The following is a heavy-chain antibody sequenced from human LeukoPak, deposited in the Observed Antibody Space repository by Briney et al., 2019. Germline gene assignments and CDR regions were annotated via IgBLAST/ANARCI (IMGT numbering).Heavy chain of an antibody. D-gene: IGHD3-10*01. J-gene: IGHJ4*02. Sequence: SETLSLTCAVYGGSFSGYYWSWIRQPPGKGLEWIGEINHSGSTYYNPSLKSRVTISVDKSKNQFSLKLSSVTAADTAVYYCARGWFGEFLYYFDYWGQGTLVTVSS. CDR2: INHSGST. V-gene: IGHV4-34*01. CDR1: GGSFSGYY. CDR3: ARGWFGEFLYYFDY.